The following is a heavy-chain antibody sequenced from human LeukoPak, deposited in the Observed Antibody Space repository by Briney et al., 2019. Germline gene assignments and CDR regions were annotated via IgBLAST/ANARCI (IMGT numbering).Heavy chain of an antibody. V-gene: IGHV1-18*01. Sequence: ASVKVTCKTSGYTSTSYGISWVRQAPGQGLEWMGWISAYNGNTNYAQKFQGRVTMTTDTSTSTAYMELRSLRSDDTAVYYCARPIHYSGSYYYFDYWGQGTLVTVSS. CDR1: GYTSTSYG. J-gene: IGHJ4*02. D-gene: IGHD1-26*01. CDR2: ISAYNGNT. CDR3: ARPIHYSGSYYYFDY.